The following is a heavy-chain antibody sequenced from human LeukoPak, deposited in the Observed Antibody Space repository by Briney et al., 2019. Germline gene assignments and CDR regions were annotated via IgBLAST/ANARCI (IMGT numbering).Heavy chain of an antibody. CDR2: IYYSGST. Sequence: SETLSLTCTVSGGSISSGDYYWSWTRQPPGKGLEWIGYIYYSGSTYYNPSLKSRVTISVDTSKNQFSPKLSSVTAADTAVYYCARGATVTTLDYWGQGTLVTVSS. V-gene: IGHV4-30-4*08. J-gene: IGHJ4*02. CDR3: ARGATVTTLDY. CDR1: GGSISSGDYY. D-gene: IGHD4-17*01.